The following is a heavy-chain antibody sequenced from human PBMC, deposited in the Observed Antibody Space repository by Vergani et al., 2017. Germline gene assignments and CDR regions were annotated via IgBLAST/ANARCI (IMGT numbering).Heavy chain of an antibody. Sequence: QVQLEESGPGLVKPSETLSLTCTVSGGSFNTYYWSWIRQSPGKGLEWIGYIYSTGSTNYNPSLNSRVTMSVDTSKNQFSLKLRSVTAADTAVYFCARVMYLYEASTGYRLEGMDIWGQGTTVTISS. CDR1: GGSFNTYY. D-gene: IGHD3-9*01. CDR3: ARVMYLYEASTGYRLEGMDI. V-gene: IGHV4-59*13. J-gene: IGHJ6*02. CDR2: IYSTGST.